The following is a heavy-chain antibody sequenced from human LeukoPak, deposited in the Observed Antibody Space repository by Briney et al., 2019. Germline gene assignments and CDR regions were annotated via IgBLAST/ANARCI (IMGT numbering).Heavy chain of an antibody. CDR3: AGSSGEWAPHAR. CDR1: GFTFTSYA. CDR2: IGEDGTKT. Sequence: GGSLRLSCAVSGFTFTSYAISWVRQAPGKGLGWVANIGEDGTKTYYVDSVKGRFTISRDNAKNSLYLLMNSLRDEDTAVYYCAGSSGEWAPHARWGQGTLVTVSS. V-gene: IGHV3-7*01. D-gene: IGHD3-10*01. J-gene: IGHJ4*02.